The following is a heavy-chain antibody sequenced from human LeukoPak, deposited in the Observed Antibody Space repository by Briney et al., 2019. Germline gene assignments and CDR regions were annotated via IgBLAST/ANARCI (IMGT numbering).Heavy chain of an antibody. Sequence: SESLSLTCAVYGGSFSGYYWSWIRQPPGKGLEWIWEINHNGRINYNTPLKSRVAISVDTSKHQFSLKLSSVTAADTAVYYCARVGRYSGSPGYYYYGMDVWGQGTTVTVSS. V-gene: IGHV4-34*01. D-gene: IGHD1-26*01. J-gene: IGHJ6*02. CDR2: INHNGRI. CDR1: GGSFSGYY. CDR3: ARVGRYSGSPGYYYYGMDV.